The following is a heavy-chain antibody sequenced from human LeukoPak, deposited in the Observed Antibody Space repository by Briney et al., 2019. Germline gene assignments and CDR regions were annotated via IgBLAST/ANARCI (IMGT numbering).Heavy chain of an antibody. Sequence: PGGSLRLSCSASEFTFSSYAMHWVRQAPGKGLEYVSAISSNGGSTYYADSVKGRFTISRDNSKNTLYLQMSSLRAEDTAVYYCVKGITPYSSGPTADYWGQGTLVTVSS. CDR2: ISSNGGST. V-gene: IGHV3-64D*06. D-gene: IGHD6-19*01. J-gene: IGHJ4*02. CDR1: EFTFSSYA. CDR3: VKGITPYSSGPTADY.